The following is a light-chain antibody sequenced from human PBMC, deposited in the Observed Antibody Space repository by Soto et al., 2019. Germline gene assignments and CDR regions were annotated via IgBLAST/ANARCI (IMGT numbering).Light chain of an antibody. Sequence: QSLLTQPPSASGTPGQTVTISCSGSTSNIGTNNVNWYQQLPGTAPKLLIYENDQRPSGVPDRFSGSKSGTSASLAISGLQSEDEGDYHCAAWDDSLNARLFGGGTKLTVL. CDR3: AAWDDSLNARL. CDR1: TSNIGTNN. V-gene: IGLV1-44*01. CDR2: END. J-gene: IGLJ3*02.